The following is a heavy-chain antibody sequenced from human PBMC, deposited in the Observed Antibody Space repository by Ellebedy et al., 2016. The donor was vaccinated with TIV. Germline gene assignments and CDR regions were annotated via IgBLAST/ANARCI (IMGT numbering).Heavy chain of an antibody. Sequence: PGGSLRLSFAASGIPFSSSGMHWVPQAPGKGLEWVAVISYDGSNEYYAGSVKGRFTISRDNAKNTLYLQMNSLRADDTAVYYCARARCSNYDCHIPGFWGQGSLVTVSS. CDR2: ISYDGSNE. J-gene: IGHJ4*02. V-gene: IGHV3-33*05. CDR3: ARARCSNYDCHIPGF. D-gene: IGHD2-2*01. CDR1: GIPFSSSG.